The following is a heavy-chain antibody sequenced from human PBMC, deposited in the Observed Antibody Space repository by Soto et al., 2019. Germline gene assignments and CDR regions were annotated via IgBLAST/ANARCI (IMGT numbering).Heavy chain of an antibody. CDR2: ISYDGSNK. J-gene: IGHJ6*02. D-gene: IGHD6-13*01. CDR1: GFTFSSYA. Sequence: GGSLRLSCAASGFTFSSYAMHWVRQAPGKGLEWVAVISYDGSNKYYADSVKGRFTISRDNSKNTLYLQMNSLRAEDTAVYYCARDLVASAAAGTGGNYYYYYGMDVWGQGTTVTV. V-gene: IGHV3-30-3*01. CDR3: ARDLVASAAAGTGGNYYYYYGMDV.